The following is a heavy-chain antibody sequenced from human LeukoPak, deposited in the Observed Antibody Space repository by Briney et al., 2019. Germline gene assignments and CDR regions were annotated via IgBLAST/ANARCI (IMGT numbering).Heavy chain of an antibody. Sequence: PGGSLRLSXEVSGFIFSYYGMNWVRQAPGKGLEWVSSISGSSSDIYYADSVKGRFTISRDNAKNSLFLQMNSLRAEDTAVYYCARDRGSYYYGSGSNWFDPWGRGTLVTVSS. CDR1: GFIFSYYG. D-gene: IGHD3-10*01. CDR2: ISGSSSDI. V-gene: IGHV3-21*01. CDR3: ARDRGSYYYGSGSNWFDP. J-gene: IGHJ5*02.